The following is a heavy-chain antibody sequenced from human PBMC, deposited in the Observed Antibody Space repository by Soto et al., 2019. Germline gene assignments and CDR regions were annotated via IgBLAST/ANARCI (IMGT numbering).Heavy chain of an antibody. CDR3: ARDQVGASRERFDY. V-gene: IGHV1-18*01. CDR1: GYTFTSHG. D-gene: IGHD1-26*01. J-gene: IGHJ4*02. CDR2: ISAYNGNT. Sequence: ASVKVSCKASGYTFTSHGISWVRQAPGQGLEWMGWISAYNGNTNYAQKLQGRVTMTTDTSTSTAYMELRSLRSDDTAVYYCARDQVGASRERFDYWGQGTLVTVSS.